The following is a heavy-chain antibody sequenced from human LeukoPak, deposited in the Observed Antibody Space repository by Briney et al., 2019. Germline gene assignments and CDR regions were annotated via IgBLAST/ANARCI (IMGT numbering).Heavy chain of an antibody. J-gene: IGHJ3*02. V-gene: IGHV4-38-2*02. CDR2: IYHSGST. D-gene: IGHD1-26*01. Sequence: PSETLSLTCAVSGYSISSGYYWGWIRQPPGKGLEWIGSIYHSGSTYYNPSLKSRVTISVDTSKNQVSLKLSSVTAADTAVYYCARDGWDYDAFDIWGQGTMVTVSS. CDR3: ARDGWDYDAFDI. CDR1: GYSISSGYY.